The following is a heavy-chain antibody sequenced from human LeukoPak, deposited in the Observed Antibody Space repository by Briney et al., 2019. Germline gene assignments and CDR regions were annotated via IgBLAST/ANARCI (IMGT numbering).Heavy chain of an antibody. V-gene: IGHV4-59*01. J-gene: IGHJ4*02. CDR2: NYYSRST. D-gene: IGHD3-10*01. CDR1: GGSISSYY. Sequence: SETLSLTCTVSGGSISSYYWSCIRQPPGKGLEWIWYNYYSRSTNYNPSLKRRVTISVDTSKNQFSLKLSSVTAADTAVYYCASSGSYNDYWGQGTLVTVSS. CDR3: ASSGSYNDY.